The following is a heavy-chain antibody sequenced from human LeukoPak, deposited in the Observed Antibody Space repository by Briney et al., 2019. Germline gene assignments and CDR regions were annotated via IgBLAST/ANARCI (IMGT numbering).Heavy chain of an antibody. J-gene: IGHJ5*02. CDR3: AKDNPIEKVPGLGPGS. Sequence: PGRSLRLSCAASGFTFNSYGMHWVRQAPGKGLEWVAVIWYGGSNKYYADSAKGRFTISRDNSKNTLYLQMNRPGPEDTAVYYCAKDNPIEKVPGLGPGSWGQGTLVTVSS. V-gene: IGHV3-30*18. D-gene: IGHD2-2*01. CDR1: GFTFNSYG. CDR2: IWYGGSNK.